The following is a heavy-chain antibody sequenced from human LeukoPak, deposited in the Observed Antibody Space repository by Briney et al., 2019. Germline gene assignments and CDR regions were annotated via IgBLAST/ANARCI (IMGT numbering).Heavy chain of an antibody. CDR1: GYTFTSYD. D-gene: IGHD6-19*01. J-gene: IGHJ3*02. CDR3: ARAGGWSAFGAFDI. Sequence: ASVKVSCKASGYTFTSYDINWVRQATGQGLEWMGWMNPNSGDTGYAQKFQGRVTMTRNTSISTAYMELSSLRSEDTAVYYCARAGGWSAFGAFDIWGQGTMVTVSS. CDR2: MNPNSGDT. V-gene: IGHV1-8*01.